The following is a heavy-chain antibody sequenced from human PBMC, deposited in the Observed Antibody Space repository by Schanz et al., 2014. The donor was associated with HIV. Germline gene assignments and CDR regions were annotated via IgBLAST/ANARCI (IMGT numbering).Heavy chain of an antibody. CDR1: GFTFSGYG. CDR3: ARDYRDLQEFYYGMDV. Sequence: EVHLEESGGGLVQPGGSLRLSCVASGFTFSGYGLHWVRQAPGEGLVWVSRISSDGRTTIYADYVKGRFTISRDNAKKTLYLQMNSLRAEDTAVYYCARDYRDLQEFYYGMDVWGQGTTVSVS. J-gene: IGHJ6*02. V-gene: IGHV3-74*01. CDR2: ISSDGRTT. D-gene: IGHD3-16*02.